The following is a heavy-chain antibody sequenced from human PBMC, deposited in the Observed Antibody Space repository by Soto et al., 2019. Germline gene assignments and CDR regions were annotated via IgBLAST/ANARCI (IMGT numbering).Heavy chain of an antibody. CDR2: IYHSGST. CDR1: GGSISISNW. J-gene: IGHJ6*02. D-gene: IGHD7-27*01. CDR3: ATGPLGYYYGMDV. Sequence: SSETLSLTCAVSGGSISISNWWSCVRQPPGKGLEWIGEIYHSGSTNYNPSLKSRVTISVDKSKNQFSLKLSSVTAADTAVYYCATGPLGYYYGMDVWGQGTTVTVSS. V-gene: IGHV4-4*02.